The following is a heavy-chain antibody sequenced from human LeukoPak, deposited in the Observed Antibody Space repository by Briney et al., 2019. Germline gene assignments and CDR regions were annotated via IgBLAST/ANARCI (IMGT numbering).Heavy chain of an antibody. Sequence: NPSETLSLTCTVSGGSISSYYWSWIRQPPGKGLEWIGYIYYSGSTNYNPSLKSRVTMSVDTSKNQFSLKLSSVTAADTAVYYCARGKKSSGWDDSFDIWGQGTMVTVSS. D-gene: IGHD6-19*01. J-gene: IGHJ3*02. CDR3: ARGKKSSGWDDSFDI. CDR1: GGSISSYY. V-gene: IGHV4-59*12. CDR2: IYYSGST.